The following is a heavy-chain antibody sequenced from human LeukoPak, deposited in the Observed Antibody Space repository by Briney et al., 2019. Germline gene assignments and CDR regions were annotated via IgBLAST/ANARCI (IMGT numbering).Heavy chain of an antibody. V-gene: IGHV1-18*01. CDR3: ARAPGSYYLGDFDY. CDR1: GYTFTSYG. CDR2: ISAYNGNT. D-gene: IGHD1-26*01. J-gene: IGHJ4*02. Sequence: ASVNVSCRASGYTFTSYGISWVRQAPGQGLEWMGWISAYNGNTNYAQKLQGRVTMTTDTSTSTAYMELRSLRSDDTAVYYCARAPGSYYLGDFDYWGQGTLVTVSS.